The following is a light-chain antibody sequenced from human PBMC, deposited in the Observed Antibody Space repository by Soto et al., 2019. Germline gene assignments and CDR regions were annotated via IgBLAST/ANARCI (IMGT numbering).Light chain of an antibody. CDR1: QGISNY. CDR3: QKYSSAPWT. V-gene: IGKV1-27*01. CDR2: AAS. J-gene: IGKJ1*01. Sequence: DIQMTQSPSSLSASVGDRVTITCRASQGISNYLAWYQQKPGKVPKLLIYAASTLQSGVPSRFTGSGPGTVFTLTISSLQSEDVATYYCQKYSSAPWTFGLGTKLEIK.